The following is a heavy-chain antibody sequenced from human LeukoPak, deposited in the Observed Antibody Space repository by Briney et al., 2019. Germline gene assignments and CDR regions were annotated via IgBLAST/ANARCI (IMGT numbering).Heavy chain of an antibody. Sequence: ASETLSLTCTVSGGSISSSSYYWGWIRQPPGKGLEWIGSIYYSGSTYYNPSLKSRVTISVDTSKNQFSLKLSSVTAADTAVYYCASGPFGVVTNFDYWGQGTLVTVSS. CDR3: ASGPFGVVTNFDY. CDR1: GGSISSSSYY. J-gene: IGHJ4*02. V-gene: IGHV4-39*01. D-gene: IGHD3-3*01. CDR2: IYYSGST.